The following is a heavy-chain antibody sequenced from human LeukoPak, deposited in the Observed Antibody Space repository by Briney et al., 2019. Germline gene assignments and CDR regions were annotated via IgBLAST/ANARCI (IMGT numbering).Heavy chain of an antibody. V-gene: IGHV1-69*01. Sequence: ASVKVSCKASGGTFISYAISWVRQAPGQGREWMGGIIPIFGTANYAQKFQGRVTITADESTSTAYMELSSLRSEDTAVYYCARDAHYYDSSGNIWGQGTMVTVSS. CDR2: IIPIFGTA. CDR3: ARDAHYYDSSGNI. D-gene: IGHD3-22*01. J-gene: IGHJ3*02. CDR1: GGTFISYA.